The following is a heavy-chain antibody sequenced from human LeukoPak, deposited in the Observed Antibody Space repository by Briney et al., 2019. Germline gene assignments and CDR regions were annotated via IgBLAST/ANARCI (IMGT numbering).Heavy chain of an antibody. CDR1: GFTFSSYA. J-gene: IGHJ4*02. CDR3: ARAGYSSSFFDY. D-gene: IGHD6-13*01. Sequence: PGGSLRLSCAASGFTFSSYAMHWVRQAPGQGLEWMGRINPNSGGTNYAQKFQGRVTMTRDTSISTAYMELSRLRSDDTAVYYCARAGYSSSFFDYWGQGTLVTVSS. V-gene: IGHV1-2*06. CDR2: INPNSGGT.